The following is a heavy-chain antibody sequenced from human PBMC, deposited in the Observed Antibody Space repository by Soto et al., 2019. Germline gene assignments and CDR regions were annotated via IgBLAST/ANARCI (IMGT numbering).Heavy chain of an antibody. D-gene: IGHD3-22*01. J-gene: IGHJ4*02. V-gene: IGHV3-30*03. CDR2: ISDDGSNK. CDR1: GFTFSSNG. Sequence: GGSLRLSCVASGFTFSSNGMHWVRQAPGKGLEWVAVISDDGSNKFYVDSVKGRFTISRDNAKNSLYLQMNSLRAEDTAAYYCAGGYAYYYDSSGYYIYYFDFWGQGTLVTVSS. CDR3: AGGYAYYYDSSGYYIYYFDF.